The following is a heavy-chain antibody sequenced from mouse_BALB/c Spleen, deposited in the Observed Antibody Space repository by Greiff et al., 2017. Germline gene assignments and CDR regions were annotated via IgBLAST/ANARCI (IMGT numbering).Heavy chain of an antibody. Sequence: DVKLVESGGGLVKPGGSLKLSCAASGFTFSDYYMYWVRQTPEKRLEWVATISDGGSYTYYPDSVKGRFTISRDNAKNHLYLQMSSLKSEDTAMYYCARGDGNSYAMDYWGQGTSVTVSS. V-gene: IGHV5-4*02. CDR1: GFTFSDYY. CDR2: ISDGGSYT. J-gene: IGHJ4*01. D-gene: IGHD2-1*01. CDR3: ARGDGNSYAMDY.